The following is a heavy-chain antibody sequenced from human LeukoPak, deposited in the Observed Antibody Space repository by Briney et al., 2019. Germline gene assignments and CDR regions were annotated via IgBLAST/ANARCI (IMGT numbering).Heavy chain of an antibody. CDR1: GFTFNTNG. Sequence: GGSLRLSCAASGFTFNTNGMSWVRQAPGKGLEWVSVISASGGSTYYADSVKGRVTISRDNSKNTLYLQINSLRVDDTAVYYCTKFSLRGTYSFDHWGQGILVTVSS. V-gene: IGHV3-23*01. D-gene: IGHD1-26*01. CDR3: TKFSLRGTYSFDH. CDR2: ISASGGST. J-gene: IGHJ4*02.